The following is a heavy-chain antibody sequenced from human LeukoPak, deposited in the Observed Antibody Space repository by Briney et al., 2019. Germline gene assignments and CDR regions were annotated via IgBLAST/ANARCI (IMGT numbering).Heavy chain of an antibody. CDR3: ARYRYSYGYYYFDY. CDR1: GGSISSYY. J-gene: IGHJ4*02. D-gene: IGHD5-18*01. Sequence: NPSETLSLTCTVSGGSISSYYWSWIRQPPGKGLEWIGYIYYSGSTNYNPSLKSRVTISVDTSKNQFSLKLSSVTAADTAVYYCARYRYSYGYYYFDYWGQGTLVTVSS. CDR2: IYYSGST. V-gene: IGHV4-59*08.